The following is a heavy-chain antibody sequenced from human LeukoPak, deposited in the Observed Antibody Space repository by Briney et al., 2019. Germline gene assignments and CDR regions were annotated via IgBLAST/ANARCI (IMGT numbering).Heavy chain of an antibody. CDR3: ARDGGMAAAAPRFDY. V-gene: IGHV4-4*07. J-gene: IGHJ4*02. CDR2: IYSSGNT. CDR1: AGSIGNYY. Sequence: SETLSLTCTVSAGSIGNYYWSWIRQPAGKGLEWIGRIYSSGNTNYNPSLKSRVTMSVDTSKNQFSLKLNSLTAADTAVYYCARDGGMAAAAPRFDYWGQGTLVTVSS. D-gene: IGHD6-13*01.